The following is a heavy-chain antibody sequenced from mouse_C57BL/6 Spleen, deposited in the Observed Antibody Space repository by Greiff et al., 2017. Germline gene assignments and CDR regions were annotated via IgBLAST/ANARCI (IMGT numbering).Heavy chain of an antibody. CDR2: ISGGGGNT. J-gene: IGHJ2*01. Sequence: EVKLVESGGGLVKPGGSLKLSCAASGFTFSSYTMSWVRQTPEKRLEWVATISGGGGNTYYPDSVKGRFTISKDNDKNTLYLQMSSLRSEDTAVYYCASSYYSNYVPFDYWGQGTTLTVSS. D-gene: IGHD2-5*01. CDR1: GFTFSSYT. V-gene: IGHV5-9*04. CDR3: ASSYYSNYVPFDY.